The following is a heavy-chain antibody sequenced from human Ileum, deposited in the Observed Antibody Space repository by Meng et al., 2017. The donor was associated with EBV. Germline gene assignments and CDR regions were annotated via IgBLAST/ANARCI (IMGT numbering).Heavy chain of an antibody. V-gene: IGHV1-3*01. J-gene: IGHJ4*02. D-gene: IGHD2-15*01. Sequence: QGQLVQSGAEMKKPGASVVISCKASGYKFDDYTIQWLRQAPGQRLEWLGWINPGIGSTYDSKTIRGRLTITMDTSASTVYMRLTSLTSEDTAVYYCAREEGGRFDSWGQGTLVTVSS. CDR1: GYKFDDYT. CDR2: INPGIGST. CDR3: AREEGGRFDS.